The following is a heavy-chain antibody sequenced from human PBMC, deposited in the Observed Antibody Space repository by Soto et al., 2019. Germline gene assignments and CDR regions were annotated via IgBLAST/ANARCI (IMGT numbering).Heavy chain of an antibody. CDR1: GGSISSSSYY. J-gene: IGHJ5*02. CDR2: IYYSGST. D-gene: IGHD3-3*01. CDR3: ARGNERLRFLEWLSNWFDP. V-gene: IGHV4-39*01. Sequence: PSETLSLTCTVSGGSISSSSYYWGWIRQPPGKGLEWIGSIYYSGSTYYNPSLKSRVTISVDTSKNQFSLKLSSVTAADTAVYYCARGNERLRFLEWLSNWFDPWGQGTLVTVS.